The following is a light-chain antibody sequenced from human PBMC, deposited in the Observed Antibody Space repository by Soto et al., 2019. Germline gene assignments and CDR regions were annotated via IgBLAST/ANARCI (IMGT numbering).Light chain of an antibody. J-gene: IGKJ1*01. Sequence: QTTQSPSTLSGSVGDRVTITCRASQTISSWLAWYQQKPGKAPKXXIYKASTLKSGVPSRFSGSGSGTEGTLTISSLQTDDCATYYCQQYNSYPWTFGQGTKVDNK. CDR3: QQYNSYPWT. CDR2: KAS. V-gene: IGKV1-5*03. CDR1: QTISSW.